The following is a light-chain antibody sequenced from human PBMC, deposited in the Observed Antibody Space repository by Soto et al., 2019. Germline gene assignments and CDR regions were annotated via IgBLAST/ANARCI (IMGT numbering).Light chain of an antibody. CDR2: GAS. J-gene: IGKJ4*01. V-gene: IGKV3-20*01. Sequence: PGERATLSCRASQSVSRSYLAWYQQKPGQAPRLLIFGASSRATGIPDRFSGSESGTDFTLTISRLEPEDFAVYYCQQYDTSPLTFGGGTKVEIK. CDR1: QSVSRSY. CDR3: QQYDTSPLT.